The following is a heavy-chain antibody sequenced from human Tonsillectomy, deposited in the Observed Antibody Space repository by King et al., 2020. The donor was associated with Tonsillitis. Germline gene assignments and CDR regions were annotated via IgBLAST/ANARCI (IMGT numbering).Heavy chain of an antibody. CDR3: ARRGPYFYGMDV. V-gene: IGHV4-39*01. Sequence: QLQESGPGLVKPSGSLSLTCTASGGSISNTDYYWDWIRQSPGGGLEWIGSVDYSGTSSYNPSLQRRVTISIDPPKNQFSLNLGSVTAADSAVYFCARRGPYFYGMDVWGHGTTVTVSS. J-gene: IGHJ6*02. CDR2: VDYSGTS. D-gene: IGHD3-3*01. CDR1: GGSISNTDYY.